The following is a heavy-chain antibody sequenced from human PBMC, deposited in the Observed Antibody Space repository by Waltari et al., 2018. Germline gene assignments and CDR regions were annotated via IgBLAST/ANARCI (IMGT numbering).Heavy chain of an antibody. CDR1: GFTFSSYA. V-gene: IGHV3-23*01. Sequence: EVQLLESGGGLVQPGGSLRLSCAASGFTFSSYAMSWVRQAPGKGLEWGSAIRGSGGSTYYADSVKGRFTISRDNSKNTRYLQMNSLRAEDTAVYYCARGPRGVVTGTVVWGQGTLVTVSS. J-gene: IGHJ4*02. D-gene: IGHD1-20*01. CDR2: IRGSGGST. CDR3: ARGPRGVVTGTVV.